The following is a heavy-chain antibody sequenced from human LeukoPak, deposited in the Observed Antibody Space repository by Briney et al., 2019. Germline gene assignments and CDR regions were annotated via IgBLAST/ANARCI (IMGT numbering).Heavy chain of an antibody. Sequence: SQTLSLTCAISGDSVSSNGVAWTWIRRSPSRGLEWLGRTYYASRWSNDYALSVESRITINPDTSKNQFSLQLNSVTPEDTAVYYCTRGRNSAFDYWGQGTLVTVSS. V-gene: IGHV6-1*01. J-gene: IGHJ4*02. CDR1: GDSVSSNGVA. CDR3: TRGRNSAFDY. D-gene: IGHD1-14*01. CDR2: TYYASRWSN.